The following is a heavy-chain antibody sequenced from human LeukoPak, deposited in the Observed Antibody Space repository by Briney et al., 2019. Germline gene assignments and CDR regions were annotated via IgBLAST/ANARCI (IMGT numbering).Heavy chain of an antibody. V-gene: IGHV1-2*06. D-gene: IGHD3-10*01. CDR3: ARGGSGSGYLYYFDY. J-gene: IGHJ4*02. CDR1: GYSFNDYS. CDR2: INSNSGGT. Sequence: ASVKVSCKASGYSFNDYSMHWVRQAPGQGLEWMGRINSNSGGTSYVQNFQGRVAMTRDTSINTAYMELSGLTSDDTAVYYCARGGSGSGYLYYFDYWGQGTLVSVPS.